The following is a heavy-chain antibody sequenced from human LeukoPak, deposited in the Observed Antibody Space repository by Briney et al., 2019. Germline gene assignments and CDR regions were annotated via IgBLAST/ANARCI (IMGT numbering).Heavy chain of an antibody. D-gene: IGHD6-13*01. CDR3: ARVIGQQLVSDY. J-gene: IGHJ4*02. CDR1: GGSISSGGYY. V-gene: IGHV4-30-2*01. CDR2: IYHSGST. Sequence: KPSGTLSLTCTVSGGSISSGGYYWSWIRQPPGKGLEWIGYIYHSGSTYYNPSLKSRVTISVDRSKNQFSLKLSSVTAADTAVYYCARVIGQQLVSDYWGQGTLVTVSS.